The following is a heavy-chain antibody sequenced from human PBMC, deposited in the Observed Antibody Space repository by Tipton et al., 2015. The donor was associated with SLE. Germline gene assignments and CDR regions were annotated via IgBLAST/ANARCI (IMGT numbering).Heavy chain of an antibody. CDR1: GGSFSGYS. D-gene: IGHD2-21*01. CDR3: TRGHPHIVVVIGGGWFDP. J-gene: IGHJ5*02. V-gene: IGHV4-34*01. CDR2: LNPSGRA. Sequence: TLSLTCAVYGGSFSGYSWSWIRLAPGKGLEWIGELNPSGRANYNPSLKSRVNIAMDTSKNQFSLKVNSVTAADTAVYYCTRGHPHIVVVIGGGWFDPWGQGTLVTVSS.